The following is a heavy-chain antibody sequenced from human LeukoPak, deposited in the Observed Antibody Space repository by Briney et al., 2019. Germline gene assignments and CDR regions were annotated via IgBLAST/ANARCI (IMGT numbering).Heavy chain of an antibody. J-gene: IGHJ4*02. V-gene: IGHV1-46*01. D-gene: IGHD2-15*01. CDR2: INPSGGST. CDR1: GYTFTNYY. CDR3: ARVYCSGGRCYDSGGDY. Sequence: GASVKVSCKASGYTFTNYYMHWVRQAPGQGLEWVGIINPSGGSTSYARKFQGRVTVTRDTSTSTVYMELRSLRSEDTAVYYCARVYCSGGRCYDSGGDYWGQGTRVTVSS.